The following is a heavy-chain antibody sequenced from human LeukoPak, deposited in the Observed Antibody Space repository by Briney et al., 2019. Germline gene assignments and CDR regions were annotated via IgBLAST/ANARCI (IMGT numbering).Heavy chain of an antibody. CDR3: TTGRGAYDVFDF. CDR1: GFIFSAYY. CDR2: IDPEDGKS. V-gene: IGHV1-69-2*01. J-gene: IGHJ4*02. Sequence: GASVKVSCKTSGFIFSAYYMHWVQQAPGKGFRWMGRIDPEDGKSTYAEDFQDRVTLTADMSTDTAYTELSRLTSEDTALYYCTTGRGAYDVFDFWGQGSLVIVSS. D-gene: IGHD1-1*01.